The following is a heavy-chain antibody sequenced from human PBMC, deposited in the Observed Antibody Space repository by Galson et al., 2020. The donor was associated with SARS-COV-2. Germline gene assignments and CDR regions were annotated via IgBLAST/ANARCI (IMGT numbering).Heavy chain of an antibody. J-gene: IGHJ3*01. CDR2: HNWNSGSM. CDR1: TFTFEHYA. CDR3: VKYIGDYYDTSGYYGAFDL. V-gene: IGHV3-9*01. Sequence: GGSLRLYCEASTFTFEHYAMHWVRQAPGKGLEWVSGHNWNSGSMGSAYSVKGRFTISRDNANNPLYLQMNSLRAENTALYYCVKYIGDYYDTSGYYGAFDLWGQGTLVTVS. D-gene: IGHD3-22*01.